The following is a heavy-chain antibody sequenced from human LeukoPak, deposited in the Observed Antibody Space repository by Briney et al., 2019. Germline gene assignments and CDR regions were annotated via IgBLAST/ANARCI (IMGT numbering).Heavy chain of an antibody. CDR3: ARDQGGYCSGGSCFSSWFDP. D-gene: IGHD2-15*01. V-gene: IGHV1-69*13. J-gene: IGHJ5*02. Sequence: GASVKVSCKASGGTFSRYAISWVRQAPGQGLEWMGGIIPIFGTANYAQKFQGRVTITADESTSTAYMELSSLRAEDTAVYYCARDQGGYCSGGSCFSSWFDPWGQGTLVTVSS. CDR2: IIPIFGTA. CDR1: GGTFSRYA.